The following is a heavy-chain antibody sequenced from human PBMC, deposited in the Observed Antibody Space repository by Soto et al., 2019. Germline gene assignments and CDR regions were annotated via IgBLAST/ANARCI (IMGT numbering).Heavy chain of an antibody. V-gene: IGHV1-18*01. CDR3: AREGVAPYYYYGMDV. CDR1: GYTFTRSG. J-gene: IGHJ6*02. CDR2: ISTYNGDT. Sequence: ASVKVSCKASGYTFTRSGISWVRQAPGQGLEWMGWISTYNGDTNYAQTFQGRVTMTTDTSTSTVHMEVRSLRSDDTAVYYCAREGVAPYYYYGMDVWGPGTTVTVSS. D-gene: IGHD5-12*01.